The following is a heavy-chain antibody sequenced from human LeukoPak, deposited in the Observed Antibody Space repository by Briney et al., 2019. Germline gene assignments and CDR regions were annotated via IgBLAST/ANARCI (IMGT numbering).Heavy chain of an antibody. CDR3: ARDPPNYYDMDY. J-gene: IGHJ4*02. Sequence: ASVKVSCKASGYTFTSYYMHWVRQAPGQGLEWMGIINPSGGSTSYAQKFQGRVTMTRDTSISTAYMELSRLRSDDTAVYYCARDPPNYYDMDYWGQGTLVTVSS. CDR1: GYTFTSYY. D-gene: IGHD3-22*01. V-gene: IGHV1-46*01. CDR2: INPSGGST.